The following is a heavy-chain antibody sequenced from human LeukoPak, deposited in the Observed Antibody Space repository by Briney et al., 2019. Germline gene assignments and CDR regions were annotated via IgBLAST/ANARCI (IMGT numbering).Heavy chain of an antibody. CDR2: ISGSGGST. V-gene: IGHV3-23*01. J-gene: IGHJ3*02. CDR3: AKGPYDAFDI. CDR1: GFTVSSNY. Sequence: PGGSLRLSCAASGFTVSSNYMSWVRQAPGKGLEWVSAISGSGGSTYYADSVKGRFTISRDNSKNTLYLQMNSLRAEDTAVYYCAKGPYDAFDIWGQGTMVTVSS.